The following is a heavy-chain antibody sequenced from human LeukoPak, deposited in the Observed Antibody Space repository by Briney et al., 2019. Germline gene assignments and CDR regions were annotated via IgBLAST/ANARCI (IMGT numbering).Heavy chain of an antibody. CDR3: AREGLDTAES. CDR1: GFTFSDYY. CDR2: IYYSGST. J-gene: IGHJ4*02. V-gene: IGHV4-31*02. Sequence: LRLSCAASGFTFSDYYMSWIRQHPGKGLEWIGYIYYSGSTYYNPSLKSRVTISVDTSKNQFSLKLSSVTAADTAVYYCAREGLDTAESWGQGTLVTVSS. D-gene: IGHD5-18*01.